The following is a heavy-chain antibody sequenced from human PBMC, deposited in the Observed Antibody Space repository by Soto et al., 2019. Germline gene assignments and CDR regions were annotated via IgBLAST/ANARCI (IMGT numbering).Heavy chain of an antibody. CDR2: INAGNGNT. Sequence: ASVKVSCKASGYTFTTYAMHWVRQAPGQRLEWMGWINAGNGNTKYSQKFQGRVTMTRDTSTSTAYMELSSLISEDTAVYYCARDRATWTQLWLQTNWFDPWGQGTLVTVSS. V-gene: IGHV1-3*01. CDR3: ARDRATWTQLWLQTNWFDP. CDR1: GYTFTTYA. J-gene: IGHJ5*02. D-gene: IGHD5-18*01.